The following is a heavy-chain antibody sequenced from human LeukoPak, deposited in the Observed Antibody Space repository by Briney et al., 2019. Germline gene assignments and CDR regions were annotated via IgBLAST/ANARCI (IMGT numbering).Heavy chain of an antibody. CDR2: ISSSGSTI. CDR3: ARESFAARWD. CDR1: GFTFSSYE. J-gene: IGHJ4*02. V-gene: IGHV3-48*03. Sequence: SGGSLRLSCAASGFTFSSYEMNWVRQAPGKGLEWVSYISSSGSTIYYADSVKGRFTISRDNAKNSLYLQMNSLRAEDTAVYYCARESFAARWDWGQGTLVTVSS. D-gene: IGHD6-6*01.